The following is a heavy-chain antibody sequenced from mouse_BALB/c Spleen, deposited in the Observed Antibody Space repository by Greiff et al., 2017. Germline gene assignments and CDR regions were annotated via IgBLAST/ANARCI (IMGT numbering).Heavy chain of an antibody. CDR2: ISDGGSYT. J-gene: IGHJ3*01. CDR1: GFTFSDYY. Sequence: EVKLQESGGGLVKPGGSLKLSCAASGFTFSDYYMYWVRQTPEKRLEWVATISDGGSYTYYPDSVKGRFTISRDNAKNNLYLQMSSLKSEDTAMYYCAREGDYDTFAYWGQGTLVTVSA. V-gene: IGHV5-4*02. D-gene: IGHD2-4*01. CDR3: AREGDYDTFAY.